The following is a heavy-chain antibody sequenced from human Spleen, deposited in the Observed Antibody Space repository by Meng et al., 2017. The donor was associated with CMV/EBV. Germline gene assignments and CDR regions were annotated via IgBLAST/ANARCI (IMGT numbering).Heavy chain of an antibody. CDR3: ARLTGSYWGVDY. Sequence: GESLKISCAASGFTFSSYWMSWVRQAPGKGQEWVANIKQDGSEKYYVDSVKGRFTISRDNAKNSLYLQMNSLRAEDTAVYYCARLTGSYWGVDYWGQGTLVTVSS. CDR2: IKQDGSEK. J-gene: IGHJ4*02. CDR1: GFTFSSYW. D-gene: IGHD1-26*01. V-gene: IGHV3-7*01.